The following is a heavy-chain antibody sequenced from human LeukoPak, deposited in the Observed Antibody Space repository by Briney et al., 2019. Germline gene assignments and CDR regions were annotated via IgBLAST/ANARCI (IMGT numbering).Heavy chain of an antibody. J-gene: IGHJ6*03. CDR3: AKDTSAWWYHRAYMNV. D-gene: IGHD2-15*01. V-gene: IGHV3-23*01. CDR1: GFTFSDYA. CDR2: ISGSGDKT. Sequence: GGSLRLSCAASGFTFSDYAMSWVRQAPGGGLEWVSAISGSGDKTFHADSVKGRFTTSRDNSKNTLSLQMSSLRVEDSAVYFCAKDTSAWWYHRAYMNVWGTGSTVTVSS.